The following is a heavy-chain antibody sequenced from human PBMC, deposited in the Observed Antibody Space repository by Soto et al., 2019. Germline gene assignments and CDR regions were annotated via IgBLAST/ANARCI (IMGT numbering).Heavy chain of an antibody. V-gene: IGHV4-4*02. CDR3: ARLIYDSRLNYFYFDF. J-gene: IGHJ4*02. D-gene: IGHD3-22*01. Sequence: SETLSLTCVVSGGSISGRNWWSWVRQAPGKGLEWIGEVFHSGDTTYTPSLRSRVTISVDKSKNQFSLRLNSVTAADTAVYYCARLIYDSRLNYFYFDFWGQGALVTVSS. CDR1: GGSISGRNW. CDR2: VFHSGDT.